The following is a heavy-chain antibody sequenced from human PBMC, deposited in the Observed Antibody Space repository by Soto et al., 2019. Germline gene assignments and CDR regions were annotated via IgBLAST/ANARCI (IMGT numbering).Heavy chain of an antibody. CDR1: GYSFTNYW. V-gene: IGHV5-51*01. D-gene: IGHD3-3*01. Sequence: GESLKISCKGSGYSFTNYWIGWVRQMPGKGLEWMGIIYPGDSDTRYSPSFQGQVTISADKSIGTAYLQWSSLQASDTAMYYCARYRESYDFWTGPPGYGMDVWGQGTTVTVSS. CDR3: ARYRESYDFWTGPPGYGMDV. J-gene: IGHJ6*02. CDR2: IYPGDSDT.